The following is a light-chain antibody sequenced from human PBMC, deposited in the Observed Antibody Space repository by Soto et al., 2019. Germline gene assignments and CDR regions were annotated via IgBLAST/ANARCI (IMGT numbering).Light chain of an antibody. J-gene: IGLJ2*01. CDR3: QAWDSSNLV. CDR1: KLGDKY. Sequence: SSELTQPPSVSVSPGQTASITCSGDKLGDKYACWYQQKPGQSPVLVIYQDSKRPSGIPERFSGSNSGNTATLTISGTQAMDEADYYCQAWDSSNLVFGGGTKLTVL. V-gene: IGLV3-1*01. CDR2: QDS.